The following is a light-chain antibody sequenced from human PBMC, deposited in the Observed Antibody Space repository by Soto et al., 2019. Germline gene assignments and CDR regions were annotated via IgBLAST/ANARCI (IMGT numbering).Light chain of an antibody. CDR1: QSLLQSYGNNY. CDR3: MQALQTPWT. V-gene: IGKV2-28*01. J-gene: IGKJ1*01. Sequence: IVMTQSPLSLPVTPGEPASISCRSSQSLLQSYGNNYLDWYLQKPGQSPQLLIYLGSNRASGVPDRFSGSGSGTDFTLKISRVEAEDVGVYYCMQALQTPWTFGQGTKVEIK. CDR2: LGS.